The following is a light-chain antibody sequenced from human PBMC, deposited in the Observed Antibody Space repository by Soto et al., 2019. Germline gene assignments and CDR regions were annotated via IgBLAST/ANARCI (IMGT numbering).Light chain of an antibody. CDR1: SSDVGNYNL. J-gene: IGLJ2*01. CDR3: CSYAGSSIEV. V-gene: IGLV2-23*01. CDR2: EGS. Sequence: QSALTQPASVSGSPGQSITISCTGTSSDVGNYNLVSWCQQHPGKAPKLMIHEGSKRPSGVSNRFSGSKSGDTASLTISGLQAEDEADYYCCSYAGSSIEVFGGGTKLTVL.